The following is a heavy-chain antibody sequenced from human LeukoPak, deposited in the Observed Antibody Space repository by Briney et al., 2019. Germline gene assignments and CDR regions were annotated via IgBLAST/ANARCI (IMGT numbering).Heavy chain of an antibody. CDR3: ARVTGGSGWYWDWFDP. CDR1: GYTFTSYA. J-gene: IGHJ5*02. CDR2: INAGNGNT. V-gene: IGHV1-3*01. Sequence: ASVKVSCKASGYTFTSYAMHWVRQAPGQRLEWMGWINAGNGNTKYSQKFQGRVTITRDTSASTAYMELSSLRSEDTAVYYCARVTGGSGWYWDWFDPWGQGTLDTVSS. D-gene: IGHD6-19*01.